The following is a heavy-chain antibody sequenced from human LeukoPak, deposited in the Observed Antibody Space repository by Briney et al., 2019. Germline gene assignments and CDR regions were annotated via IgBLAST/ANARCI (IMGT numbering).Heavy chain of an antibody. CDR3: AKEIWPTVTTPGHTYFDY. D-gene: IGHD4-17*01. V-gene: IGHV3-74*01. CDR1: GFTLSSNW. Sequence: PGGSLRLSCAGSGFTLSSNWMHWVRQAPGKGLVWVSRFYSDGSRTNYADSVKGRFTISRDNAKNTVYLQMNSLRAEDTAVYYCAKEIWPTVTTPGHTYFDYWGQGALVTVSS. CDR2: FYSDGSRT. J-gene: IGHJ4*02.